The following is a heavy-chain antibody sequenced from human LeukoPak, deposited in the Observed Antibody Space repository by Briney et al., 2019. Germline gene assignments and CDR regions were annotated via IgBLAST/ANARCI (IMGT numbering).Heavy chain of an antibody. D-gene: IGHD3-16*02. CDR1: GFTFSSYA. J-gene: IGHJ4*02. CDR2: ISSSSTYI. Sequence: PGGSLRLSCAASGFTFSSYAMHWVRQAPGKGLEWVSSISSSSTYIYYADSLKGRFTISRDNAKNSVYLQMNSLRAEDTAVYYCARDVNDFVWGSYRADYWGQGTLVTVSS. CDR3: ARDVNDFVWGSYRADY. V-gene: IGHV3-21*01.